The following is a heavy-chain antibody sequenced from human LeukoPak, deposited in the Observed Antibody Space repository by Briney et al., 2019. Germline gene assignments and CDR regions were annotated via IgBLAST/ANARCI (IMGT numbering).Heavy chain of an antibody. D-gene: IGHD6-6*01. CDR3: ARDRSIAARPDTWYFDL. Sequence: PSETLSLTCTVSGGSISSYYWSWIRQPPGKGLEWIGYIYYSGSTNYNPSLKSRVTISVDTSKNQLSLKLSSVIAADTAVYYCARDRSIAARPDTWYFDLWGRGTLVTVSS. CDR2: IYYSGST. J-gene: IGHJ2*01. CDR1: GGSISSYY. V-gene: IGHV4-59*01.